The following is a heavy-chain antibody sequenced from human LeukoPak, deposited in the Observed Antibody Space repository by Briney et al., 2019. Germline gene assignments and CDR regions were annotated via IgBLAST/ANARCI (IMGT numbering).Heavy chain of an antibody. J-gene: IGHJ4*02. D-gene: IGHD2-8*01. V-gene: IGHV3-23*01. Sequence: GGSLRLSCAASGFIFSSYAMSWVRQAPGKGLEWVSTISGSGGSTYYADSVKGRFTISRDNSKNTVYLQMNSLRAEDTAVYYCAKDRSSINDVRHGDFDYWGQGTLVTVSS. CDR3: AKDRSSINDVRHGDFDY. CDR1: GFIFSSYA. CDR2: ISGSGGST.